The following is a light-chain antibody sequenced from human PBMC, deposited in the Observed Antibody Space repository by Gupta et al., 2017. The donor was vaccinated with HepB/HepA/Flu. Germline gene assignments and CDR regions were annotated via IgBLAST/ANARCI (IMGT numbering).Light chain of an antibody. J-gene: IGLJ2*01. CDR2: GKN. Sequence: SSVLTQDPAVSVALGQTVRITCQGDSLRSYYASWYQQKPGQAPVLVIYGKNNRPSGSPDRVSGSSSGNTASLTITGAQAEEEADYYCNSRDSRGNPVVLFGGGTKLTVL. CDR1: SLRSYY. V-gene: IGLV3-19*01. CDR3: NSRDSRGNPVVL.